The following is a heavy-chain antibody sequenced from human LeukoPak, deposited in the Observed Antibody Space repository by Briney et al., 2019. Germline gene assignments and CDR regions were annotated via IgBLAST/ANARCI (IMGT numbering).Heavy chain of an antibody. CDR3: ARVPYSSGWYVGDLVAPNYYGMDV. CDR2: IYYSGST. CDR1: GESFSGYY. D-gene: IGHD6-19*01. Sequence: PSETLSLTCVVYGESFSGYYWSWIRQPPGKGLEWIGYIYYSGSTNYNPSLKSRVTISVDTSKNQFSLKLSSVTAADTAVYYCARVPYSSGWYVGDLVAPNYYGMDVWGQGTTVTVSS. J-gene: IGHJ6*02. V-gene: IGHV4-59*01.